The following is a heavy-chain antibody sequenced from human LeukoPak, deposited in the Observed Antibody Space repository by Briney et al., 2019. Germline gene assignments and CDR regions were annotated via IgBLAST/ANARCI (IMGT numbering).Heavy chain of an antibody. D-gene: IGHD4-17*01. CDR1: GFTITGYY. CDR2: VNPNSGGT. Sequence: GDSVKASCKASGFTITGYYMHWVRQAPGQGLEWGGDVNPNSGGTNYAQKFQGRVTMTSDTPITTTYVALSRLRSDDTAVYYCARALRRSASDYWGQGTLVTVSS. CDR3: ARALRRSASDY. J-gene: IGHJ4*02. V-gene: IGHV1-2*02.